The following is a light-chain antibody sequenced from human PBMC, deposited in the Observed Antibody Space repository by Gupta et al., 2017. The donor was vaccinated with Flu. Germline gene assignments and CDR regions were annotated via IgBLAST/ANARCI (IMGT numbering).Light chain of an antibody. J-gene: IGLJ2*01. V-gene: IGLV2-14*01. CDR2: EVS. Sequence: SIAISCTGTSSDIGGYNSVSWYQQHPGKAPKLMIYEVSDRPSGVSDRFSGSKSGNTASLTISGLQAEDEAHYYCSSYTSSSNKVFGGGTKLTDL. CDR1: SSDIGGYNS. CDR3: SSYTSSSNKV.